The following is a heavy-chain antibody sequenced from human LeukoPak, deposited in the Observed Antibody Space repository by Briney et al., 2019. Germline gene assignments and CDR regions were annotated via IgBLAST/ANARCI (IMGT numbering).Heavy chain of an antibody. CDR2: TYYRSKWYN. Sequence: SQTLSLTCAISGDSVSSNSAAWNWIRQSPSRGLEWLGRTYYRSKWYNDYAVSVKSRITINPDTSKNQFSLQLNSVTPEDTAVYYCARVGVNRMVRGEPGMDVWGKGTTVTISS. CDR3: ARVGVNRMVRGEPGMDV. J-gene: IGHJ6*04. D-gene: IGHD3-10*01. CDR1: GDSVSSNSAA. V-gene: IGHV6-1*01.